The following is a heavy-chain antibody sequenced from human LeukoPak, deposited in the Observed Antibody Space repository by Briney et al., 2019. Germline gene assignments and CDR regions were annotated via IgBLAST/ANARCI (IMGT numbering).Heavy chain of an antibody. CDR3: ARDQGYTFDY. J-gene: IGHJ4*02. Sequence: GRSLRHSCAASGFTFSSYAMHWVRQAPGKGLEWVAVISYDGSNKYYADSVKGRFTISRDNSKNTLYLQMNSLRAEDTAVYYCARDQGYTFDYWGQGTLVTVSS. V-gene: IGHV3-30*04. CDR1: GFTFSSYA. CDR2: ISYDGSNK. D-gene: IGHD5-24*01.